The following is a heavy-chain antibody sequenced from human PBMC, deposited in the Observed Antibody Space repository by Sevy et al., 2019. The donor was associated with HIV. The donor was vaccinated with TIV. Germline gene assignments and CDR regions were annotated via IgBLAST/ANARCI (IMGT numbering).Heavy chain of an antibody. CDR3: ARDWPGTVRGVITAPAGPGYFDL. CDR1: GFTFSSYS. J-gene: IGHJ2*01. CDR2: ISSSSSYI. Sequence: GGSLRLSCAASGFTFSSYSMNWVRQAPGKGLEWVSSISSSSSYIYYADSVKGRFTISRDNAKNSLYLQMNSLRAEDTAGYYCARDWPGTVRGVITAPAGPGYFDLWGRGTLVTVSS. D-gene: IGHD3-10*01. V-gene: IGHV3-21*01.